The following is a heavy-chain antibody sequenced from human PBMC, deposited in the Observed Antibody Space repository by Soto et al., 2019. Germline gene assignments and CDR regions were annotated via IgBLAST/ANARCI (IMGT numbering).Heavy chain of an antibody. D-gene: IGHD3-22*01. CDR1: GFTFSSYG. CDR3: AKEKXRSGYYDSSGYYYYFDY. Sequence: GGSLRLSCAASGFTFSSYGMHWVRQAPGKGLEWVAVISYDGSNKYYADSVKGRFTISRDNSKNTLYLQMNSLRAEDTAVYYCAKEKXRSGYYDSSGYYYYFDYWGQGTLVTVSS. J-gene: IGHJ4*02. CDR2: ISYDGSNK. V-gene: IGHV3-30*18.